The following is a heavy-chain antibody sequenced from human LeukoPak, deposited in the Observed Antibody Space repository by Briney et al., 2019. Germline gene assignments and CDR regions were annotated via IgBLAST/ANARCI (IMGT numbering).Heavy chain of an antibody. Sequence: SQTLSLTCTVSGGSISSGNYYWSWIRRPAGKGLEWIGRIYTSGSTNYNPSLKSRGTISVDTSKNQFSLKLSSVTAADTAVYYCARVSGDYYASVWGQGILVTVSS. V-gene: IGHV4-61*02. D-gene: IGHD1-26*01. CDR2: IYTSGST. CDR3: ARVSGDYYASV. CDR1: GGSISSGNYY. J-gene: IGHJ4*02.